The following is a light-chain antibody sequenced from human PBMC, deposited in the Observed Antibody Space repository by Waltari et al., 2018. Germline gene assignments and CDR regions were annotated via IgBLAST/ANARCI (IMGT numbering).Light chain of an antibody. CDR2: AAT. CDR3: QQSYDFPYT. Sequence: DIQMTQSPSSLSASIGDSVTITCRASRSIHVFLHWYQQKPGKAPNLLIHAATRLQSGAPSRVSGTGSGTDFTLTSSNLQPEDFATYYCQQSYDFPYTFGQGTNLEIK. J-gene: IGKJ2*01. V-gene: IGKV1-39*01. CDR1: RSIHVF.